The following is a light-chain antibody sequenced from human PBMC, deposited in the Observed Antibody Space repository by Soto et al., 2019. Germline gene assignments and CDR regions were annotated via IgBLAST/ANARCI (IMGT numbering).Light chain of an antibody. CDR2: GNN. Sequence: QAVVTQPPSASGTPGQTVTISSSGSSSNIGTNYVSWYQQLPGTAPKLLIYGNNQRPSGVPDRFSGSRSGTSASLAISGLRSEYEADYYCAAWDDSLSGVVFGGGTKLTVL. CDR1: SSNIGTNY. V-gene: IGLV1-47*01. CDR3: AAWDDSLSGVV. J-gene: IGLJ3*02.